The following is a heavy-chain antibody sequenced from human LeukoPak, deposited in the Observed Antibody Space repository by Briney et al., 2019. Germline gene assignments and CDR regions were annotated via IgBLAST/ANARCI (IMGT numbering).Heavy chain of an antibody. CDR3: ARAYSSSWLISGGAFDI. D-gene: IGHD6-13*01. Sequence: SETLSLTCTVSGGSISSYYWSWIRQPAGKGLEWIGRIYTSGSTNYNPSLKSRVTMSVDTSKNQFSLKLSSVTAADTAAYYCARAYSSSWLISGGAFDIWGQGTMVTVSS. J-gene: IGHJ3*02. CDR2: IYTSGST. CDR1: GGSISSYY. V-gene: IGHV4-4*07.